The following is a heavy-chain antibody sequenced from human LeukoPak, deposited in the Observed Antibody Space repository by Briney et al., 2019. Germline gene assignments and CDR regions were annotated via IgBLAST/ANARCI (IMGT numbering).Heavy chain of an antibody. CDR3: ASLVSLGPGAFDI. J-gene: IGHJ3*02. V-gene: IGHV3-11*06. Sequence: GGSLRLSCAASGFTFSDYYMSWIRQAPGKGLEWVSYISSSSSYIYYADSVKGRFTISRDNAKNSLYLQMNSLRAEDTAVYYCASLVSLGPGAFDIWGQGTMVTVSS. CDR1: GFTFSDYY. CDR2: ISSSSSYI.